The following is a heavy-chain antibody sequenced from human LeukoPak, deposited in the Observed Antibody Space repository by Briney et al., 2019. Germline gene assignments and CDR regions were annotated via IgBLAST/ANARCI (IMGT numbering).Heavy chain of an antibody. CDR2: IYTSGST. Sequence: PSETLSLTRTVSGGSISSYYWSWTRQPARQRLEWIRRIYTSGSTHYTPSLKSRVTISVDTSKNQFSLKLSSVTAADTAVYYCARGSSLIDYWGQGTLVTVSS. V-gene: IGHV4-4*07. CDR1: GGSISSYY. CDR3: ARGSSLIDY. D-gene: IGHD6-13*01. J-gene: IGHJ4*02.